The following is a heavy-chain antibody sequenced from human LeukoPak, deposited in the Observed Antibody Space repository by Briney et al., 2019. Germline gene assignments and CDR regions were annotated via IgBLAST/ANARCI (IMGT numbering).Heavy chain of an antibody. CDR2: IYYSGST. CDR1: GGSISSSSYY. CDR3: ARTFEYSSSWYKFDY. J-gene: IGHJ4*02. V-gene: IGHV4-39*01. D-gene: IGHD6-13*01. Sequence: SETLSLTCTVSGGSISSSSYYWGWIRQPPGKGLEWFGSIYYSGSTYYNPSLKSRVTISVDTSKNQFSLKLSSVTAADTAVYYCARTFEYSSSWYKFDYWGQGTLVTVSS.